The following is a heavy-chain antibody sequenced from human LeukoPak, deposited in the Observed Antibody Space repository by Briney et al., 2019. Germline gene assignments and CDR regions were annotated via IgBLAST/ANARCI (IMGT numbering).Heavy chain of an antibody. CDR2: IYSSDTT. D-gene: IGHD3-10*01. V-gene: IGHV3-48*02. Sequence: PGGSLRISCAASGFTFSGYAMNWGRQAPGKGLEWVSHIYSSDTTYADSVKGRFTISRDNAENSLYLQMNSLRDEDTAVYYCARDLHYAFDIWGQGTMVTASS. J-gene: IGHJ3*02. CDR3: ARDLHYAFDI. CDR1: GFTFSGYA.